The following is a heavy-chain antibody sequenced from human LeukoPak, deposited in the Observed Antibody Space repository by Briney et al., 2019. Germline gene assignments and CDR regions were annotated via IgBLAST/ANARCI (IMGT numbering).Heavy chain of an antibody. CDR2: IYSGGST. CDR3: ARSSRWYGVDY. J-gene: IGHJ4*02. CDR1: GFTVSSNY. V-gene: IGHV3-53*01. D-gene: IGHD6-13*01. Sequence: PGGSLRLSCAASGFTVSSNYMSWVRQAPGKGLEWVSVIYSGGSTYYADSVKGRFTISRDNSKNTLYLQMNRLRAEDTAVYYCARSSRWYGVDYWGQGTLVTVSS.